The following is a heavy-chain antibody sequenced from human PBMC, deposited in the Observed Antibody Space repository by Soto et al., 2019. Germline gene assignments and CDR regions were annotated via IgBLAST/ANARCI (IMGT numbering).Heavy chain of an antibody. D-gene: IGHD4-4*01. Sequence: VSGPTLVNPTQTLTLTCTFSGFSLSTSGMCVSWIRQPPGRALEWLALIDWDDDKYYSTSLKTRLTISKDTSKNQVALTMTNMDPVDTATYYCARINFGKGSNHIYYYYYGMDVWGQGTTVTVSS. CDR2: IDWDDDK. CDR3: ARINFGKGSNHIYYYYYGMDV. V-gene: IGHV2-70*01. J-gene: IGHJ6*02. CDR1: GFSLSTSGMC.